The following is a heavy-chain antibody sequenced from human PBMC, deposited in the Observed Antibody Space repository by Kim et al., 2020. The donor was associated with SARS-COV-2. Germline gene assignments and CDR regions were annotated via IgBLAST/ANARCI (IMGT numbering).Heavy chain of an antibody. V-gene: IGHV3-30*18. J-gene: IGHJ3*02. CDR1: GFTFSSYG. CDR2: ISYDGSNK. CDR3: AKEGSSWSGAPGAFDI. Sequence: GGSLRLSCAASGFTFSSYGMHWVRQAPGKGLEWVAVISYDGSNKYYADSVKGRFTISRDNSKNTLYLQMNSLRAEDTAVYYCAKEGSSWSGAPGAFDIWRQGTMVTVSS. D-gene: IGHD6-13*01.